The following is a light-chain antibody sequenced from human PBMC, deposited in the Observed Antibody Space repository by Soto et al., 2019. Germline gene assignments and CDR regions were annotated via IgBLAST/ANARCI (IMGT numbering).Light chain of an antibody. J-gene: IGKJ4*01. CDR2: GAS. CDR3: QQYGSSPGT. CDR1: QSVSSY. V-gene: IGKV3-20*01. Sequence: EIVMTQSPATLLLSTWETATLSCRASQSVSSYLAWYQQKPGQAPRLLIYGASSRATGIPDRFSGSGSGTDFTLTISRLEPEDFAVYYCQQYGSSPGTLGGGTKVDIK.